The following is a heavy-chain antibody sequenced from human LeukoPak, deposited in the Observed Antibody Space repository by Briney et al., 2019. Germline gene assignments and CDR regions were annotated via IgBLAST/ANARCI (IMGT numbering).Heavy chain of an antibody. D-gene: IGHD4-17*01. CDR2: IWYDGSNK. J-gene: IGHJ4*02. Sequence: GGSLRLSCAASGFTFSSYGMHWVRQAPGKGLEWVAVIWYDGSNKYYADSVKGRFTISRDNSKNTLYLQMNSLRAEDTAVYYCARASSDYGEEVWGQGTLVTVSS. CDR1: GFTFSSYG. V-gene: IGHV3-33*01. CDR3: ARASSDYGEEV.